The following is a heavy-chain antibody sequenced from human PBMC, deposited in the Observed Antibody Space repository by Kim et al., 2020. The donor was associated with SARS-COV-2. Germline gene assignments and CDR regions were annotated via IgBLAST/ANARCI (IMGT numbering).Heavy chain of an antibody. V-gene: IGHV1-69*02. CDR1: GETFSSYN. J-gene: IGHJ4*02. Sequence: SVKVSCKVFGETFSSYNINWVRQAPGQGLEWMGRIIPMVGIPDYAQKFQGRVTITADRSTSTAYMDVSSLTSEDTAVYYCARPAGGLGDRLDYWGLGTLVTVSS. CDR2: IIPMVGIP. D-gene: IGHD3-10*01. CDR3: ARPAGGLGDRLDY.